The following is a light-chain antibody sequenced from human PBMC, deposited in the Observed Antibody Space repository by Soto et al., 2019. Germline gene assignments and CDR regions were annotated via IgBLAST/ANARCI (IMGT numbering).Light chain of an antibody. J-gene: IGKJ5*01. Sequence: EIVMPPSPATLSVSPGERATLSCRASQSVSSNLAWYQQKPGQAPRLLIYGASTRATGIPARFSGSGSGTEFTLTISSLQSEDFAVYYCQQYNNWPPLTFGQGTRLEI. CDR3: QQYNNWPPLT. CDR2: GAS. CDR1: QSVSSN. V-gene: IGKV3-15*01.